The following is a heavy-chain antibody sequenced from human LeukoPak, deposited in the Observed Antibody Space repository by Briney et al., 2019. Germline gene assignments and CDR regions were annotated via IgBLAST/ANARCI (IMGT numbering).Heavy chain of an antibody. CDR2: VDPEDGET. J-gene: IGHJ5*02. CDR3: AKTYSNYRWFDP. V-gene: IGHV1-69-2*01. D-gene: IGHD4-11*01. Sequence: VKASCKVSGYTFTDYYMHWVRQAPGKGLEWMGLVDPEDGETIYAEKFQGRVTITADTSTDTAYMELSSLRSEDTAVYYCAKTYSNYRWFDPWGRGTLVTVSS. CDR1: GYTFTDYY.